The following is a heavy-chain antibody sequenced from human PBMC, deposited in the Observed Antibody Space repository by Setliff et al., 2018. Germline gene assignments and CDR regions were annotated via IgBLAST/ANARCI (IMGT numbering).Heavy chain of an antibody. V-gene: IGHV4-39*01. CDR2: IYYSGST. D-gene: IGHD3-16*02. Sequence: SDTLSLTCTVSGGSISSSSYYWGWIRQPPGKGLEWIGSIYYSGSTYYNPSLKSRVTIXXXTSKNQIXXXXXXXXXXXXXXXXXXXXXXXXDYVWGSYRYEDYYYGMDVWGQGTTVTVSS. J-gene: IGHJ6*02. CDR3: XXXXXXXDYVWGSYRYEDYYYGMDV. CDR1: GGSISSSSYY.